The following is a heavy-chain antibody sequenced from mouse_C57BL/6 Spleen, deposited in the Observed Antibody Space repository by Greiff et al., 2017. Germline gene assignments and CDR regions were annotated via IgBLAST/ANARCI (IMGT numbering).Heavy chain of an antibody. V-gene: IGHV5-17*01. CDR2: LSSGSSTL. CDR3: ARMVYGSSYGYFEV. CDR1: GFTFSDYG. J-gene: IGHJ1*03. D-gene: IGHD1-1*01. Sequence: EVQLQESGGGLVKPGGSLKLSCAASGFTFSDYGMHWVRQAPEKGLEWVAYLSSGSSTLYYADTVKGRFTISRDNAKNTLFLQMTSLRSEDTAMXYCARMVYGSSYGYFEVWGTGTTVTVSS.